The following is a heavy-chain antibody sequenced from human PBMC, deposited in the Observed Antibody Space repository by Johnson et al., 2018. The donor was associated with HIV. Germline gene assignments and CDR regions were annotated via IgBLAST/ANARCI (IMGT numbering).Heavy chain of an antibody. D-gene: IGHD1-26*01. CDR1: GFTVSTNY. J-gene: IGHJ3*02. CDR3: ARVRGGRENAFDI. V-gene: IGHV3-30*03. CDR2: ISYDGSDK. Sequence: QVQLVETGGGLIQPGGSLRLSCAASGFTVSTNYMGWVRLAPGKGLEWVAVISYDGSDKYYADSVKGRFTISRDSSKNTLYLQMNSPRVEDTALYYCARVRGGRENAFDIWGQGTMVTVSS.